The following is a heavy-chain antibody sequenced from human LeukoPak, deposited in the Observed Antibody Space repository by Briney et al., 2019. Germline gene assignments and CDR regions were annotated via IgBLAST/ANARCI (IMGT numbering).Heavy chain of an antibody. V-gene: IGHV4-39*01. Sequence: PSETLSLTCTVSGGSISSSSHYWDWIRQPPRKGLEWIGSTSYSGSTYYNPSLKSRVTISVDTSKNQFSLNLTSVTAADTAVYYCARRNYYYGMDVWGQGTTVTVSS. CDR2: TSYSGST. CDR1: GGSISSSSHY. CDR3: ARRNYYYGMDV. J-gene: IGHJ6*02.